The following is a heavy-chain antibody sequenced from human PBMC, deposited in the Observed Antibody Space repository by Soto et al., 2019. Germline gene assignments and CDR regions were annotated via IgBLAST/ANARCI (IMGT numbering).Heavy chain of an antibody. J-gene: IGHJ6*02. CDR2: IYYSGST. Sequence: VQLQESGPGLVKPSQTLSLTCTVSGGSISSGGYYWSWIRQHPGKGLEWIGYIYYSGSTYYNPSLKSRGTISVDTSKNQFSPKVSSVAGADTGVYYWARDSTGSEQYGMGGWGQGATVTVSS. V-gene: IGHV4-31*03. CDR1: GGSISSGGYY. D-gene: IGHD1-1*01. CDR3: ARDSTGSEQYGMGG.